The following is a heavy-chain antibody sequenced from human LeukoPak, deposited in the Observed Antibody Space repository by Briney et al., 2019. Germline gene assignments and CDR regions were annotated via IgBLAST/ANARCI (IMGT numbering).Heavy chain of an antibody. CDR1: GYTFTSYG. Sequence: ASVKVSRKASGYTFTSYGISWVRQAPGQGLEWMGWISAYNGNTNYAQKLQGRVTMTTDTSTSTAYMELRSLRSDDTAVYYCARDRRVRATGNDAFDIWGQGTMVTVSS. D-gene: IGHD1-26*01. CDR2: ISAYNGNT. V-gene: IGHV1-18*01. J-gene: IGHJ3*02. CDR3: ARDRRVRATGNDAFDI.